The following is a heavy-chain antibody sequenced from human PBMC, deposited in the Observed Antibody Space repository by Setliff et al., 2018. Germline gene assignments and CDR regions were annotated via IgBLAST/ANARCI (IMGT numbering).Heavy chain of an antibody. CDR2: IYPGDSDT. D-gene: IGHD3-16*02. CDR3: AGGSYRYEVVIDY. CDR1: GYSFTSYW. Sequence: GESLKISCKGSGYSFTSYWIGWVRQMPRKGLEWMGIIYPGDSDTRYSPSFQGQVTISADKSISTAYLQWSSLKASDTAMYYCAGGSYRYEVVIDYWGQGTLVTVSS. V-gene: IGHV5-51*01. J-gene: IGHJ4*02.